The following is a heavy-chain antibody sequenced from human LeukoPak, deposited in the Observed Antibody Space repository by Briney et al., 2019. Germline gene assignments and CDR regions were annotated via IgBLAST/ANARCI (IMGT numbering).Heavy chain of an antibody. D-gene: IGHD6-19*01. Sequence: ASVNVSCKASGYTFTSYYMHWVRQAPGQGLEWKGIINPSGGSTSYAQKFQGRVTMTRDTSTSTVYMELSSLRSEDTAVYYCARESEGSGWYREVDYWGQGTLVTVSS. CDR2: INPSGGST. CDR3: ARESEGSGWYREVDY. CDR1: GYTFTSYY. J-gene: IGHJ4*02. V-gene: IGHV1-46*01.